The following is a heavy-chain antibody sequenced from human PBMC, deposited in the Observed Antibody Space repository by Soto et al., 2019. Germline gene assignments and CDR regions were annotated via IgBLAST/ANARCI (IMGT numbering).Heavy chain of an antibody. CDR1: GGSISSGDYY. V-gene: IGHV4-30-4*01. J-gene: IGHJ5*02. D-gene: IGHD2-2*01. Sequence: KPSETLSLTCTVSGGSISSGDYYWSWIRQPPGKGLEWIGYIHYSGSTYYNPSLKSRVTISVDTSKNQFSLKLNSVTAADTAVYYCARGGGRYQLPTTNWFDPWGQGTLVTVSS. CDR3: ARGGGRYQLPTTNWFDP. CDR2: IHYSGST.